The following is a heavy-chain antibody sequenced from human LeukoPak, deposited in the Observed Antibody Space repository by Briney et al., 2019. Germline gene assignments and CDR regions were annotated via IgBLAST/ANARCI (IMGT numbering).Heavy chain of an antibody. D-gene: IGHD5-18*01. CDR3: ASLLLYSYGLYYGMDV. Sequence: GGSLRLSCAASGFTFRSFWMSWVRQAPGKGLEWVSYISSSSSTIYYADSVKGRFTISRDNAKDSLYLQMNSLRAEDTAVYYCASLLLYSYGLYYGMDVWGQGTTVTVSS. V-gene: IGHV3-48*04. CDR2: ISSSSSTI. J-gene: IGHJ6*02. CDR1: GFTFRSFW.